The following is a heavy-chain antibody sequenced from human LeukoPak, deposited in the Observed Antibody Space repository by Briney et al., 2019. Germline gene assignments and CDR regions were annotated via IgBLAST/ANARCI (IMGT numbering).Heavy chain of an antibody. CDR2: ASHDEVGK. Sequence: GGSLRLSCVGSGFTFSDYAIHWVRQAPGKGLEWVAVASHDEVGKQFADSVKGRFTLSRDNSRDSVHLQMNRLRDEDTGVYYCAKDRGYGEHEPFESWGQGSLVAVSS. V-gene: IGHV3-30*18. CDR1: GFTFSDYA. J-gene: IGHJ4*02. CDR3: AKDRGYGEHEPFES. D-gene: IGHD4-17*01.